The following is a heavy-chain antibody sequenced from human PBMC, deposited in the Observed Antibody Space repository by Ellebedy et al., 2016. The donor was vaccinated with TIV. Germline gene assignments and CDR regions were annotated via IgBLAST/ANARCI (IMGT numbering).Heavy chain of an antibody. CDR3: AKRAQISSHGLDI. CDR1: GFTFSSYG. Sequence: GESLKISCAASGFTFSSYGIHWVRRAPGKGLEWVAAIGYDGSKNSYADSVKGRITISRDNSKNTVDLQMNSLRAEDTAVYYCAKRAQISSHGLDIWGQGTMVTVSS. J-gene: IGHJ3*02. D-gene: IGHD4-17*01. CDR2: IGYDGSKN. V-gene: IGHV3-30*02.